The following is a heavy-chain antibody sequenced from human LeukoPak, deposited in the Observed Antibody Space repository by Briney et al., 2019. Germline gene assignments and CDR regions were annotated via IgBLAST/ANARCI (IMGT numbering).Heavy chain of an antibody. Sequence: SLRLSCAASGFRFSSYAMTWVRQAPGKGLEWVGFIRSNLYGGTPEYAASVKGRFTISRDDSNSIAYLEMDSLKTDDTAVYYCTRDQTPYYWGQGTLVTVSS. J-gene: IGHJ4*02. V-gene: IGHV3-49*04. CDR1: GFRFSSYA. CDR2: IRSNLYGGTP. CDR3: TRDQTPYY.